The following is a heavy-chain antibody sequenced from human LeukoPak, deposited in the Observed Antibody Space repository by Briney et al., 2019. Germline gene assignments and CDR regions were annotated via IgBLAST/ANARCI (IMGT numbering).Heavy chain of an antibody. V-gene: IGHV3-30*04. Sequence: GGSLRLSCAASGFTFSSYAMHWVRQAPGKGLEWVAVILYDGSNKYYADSVKGRFTISRDNSKNTLYLQMNSLRAEDTAVYYCASESSGWWGVLYFDYWGQGTLVAVSS. J-gene: IGHJ4*02. D-gene: IGHD6-19*01. CDR3: ASESSGWWGVLYFDY. CDR2: ILYDGSNK. CDR1: GFTFSSYA.